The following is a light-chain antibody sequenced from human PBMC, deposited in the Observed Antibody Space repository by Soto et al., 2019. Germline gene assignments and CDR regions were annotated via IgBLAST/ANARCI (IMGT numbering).Light chain of an antibody. CDR3: QQYNNWPT. CDR2: GAS. J-gene: IGKJ1*01. V-gene: IGKV3-15*01. Sequence: EIVMTQSPATLSVSPGERATLSCRASQTISNTFLAWYQQKPGQAPRLLIYGASTRATGIPARFSGSGSGTEFTLTISSLQSEDFAVYYCQQYNNWPTFGQGTKVDIK. CDR1: QTISNT.